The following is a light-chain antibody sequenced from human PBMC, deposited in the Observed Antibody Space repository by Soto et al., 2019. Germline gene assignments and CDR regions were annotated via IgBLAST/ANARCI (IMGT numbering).Light chain of an antibody. CDR1: QSVSSN. Sequence: EIVMTQSPATLSVSPGERATLSCRASQSVSSNLAWYQQKPGQAPTLLIYGASAGATGIPVRFSGSRSGTEFTLTISSLQSEDFAVYYCQHYNNWPFTFGQGTKLEIK. CDR2: GAS. V-gene: IGKV3-15*01. CDR3: QHYNNWPFT. J-gene: IGKJ2*01.